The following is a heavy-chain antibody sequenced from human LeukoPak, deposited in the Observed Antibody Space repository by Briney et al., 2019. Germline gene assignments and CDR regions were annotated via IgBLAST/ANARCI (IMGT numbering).Heavy chain of an antibody. CDR3: AMATVTTREGYFDY. D-gene: IGHD4-11*01. CDR1: GFTFSSYG. J-gene: IGHJ4*02. CDR2: ISSSSSYI. Sequence: NPGGSLRLSCAASGFTFSSYGMNWVRQAPGKGLEWVSSISSSSSYIYYADSVKGRFTISRDNAKNSLYLQMNSLRAEDTAVYYCAMATVTTREGYFDYWGQGTLVTVSS. V-gene: IGHV3-21*01.